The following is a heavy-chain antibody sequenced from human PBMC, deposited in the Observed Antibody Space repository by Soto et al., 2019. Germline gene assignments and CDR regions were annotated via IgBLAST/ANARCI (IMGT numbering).Heavy chain of an antibody. Sequence: SVKVSCKASGGTFSSYAISWVRQAPGQGLEWMGGIIPIFGTANYAQKFQGRVTINADKSTSTAYMELSSLRSEDTAVYYCAKAYCGGDCYPDVAPFYYYYGMDVWGQGTTVTVSS. D-gene: IGHD2-21*02. CDR2: IIPIFGTA. J-gene: IGHJ6*02. CDR3: AKAYCGGDCYPDVAPFYYYYGMDV. CDR1: GGTFSSYA. V-gene: IGHV1-69*06.